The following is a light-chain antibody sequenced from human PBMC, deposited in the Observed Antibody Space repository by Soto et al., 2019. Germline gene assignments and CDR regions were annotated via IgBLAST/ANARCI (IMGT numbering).Light chain of an antibody. CDR2: DVS. CDR3: SSYTSSSTLYV. Sequence: QSVLPQPASVSGSPGQSIAISCTGTSSDVGGYNYVSWYQHHPGKAPKVMIYDVSNRPSGVSTRFSGSKSGNTASLTISGLQAEDEADYYCSSYTSSSTLYVFGSGTKVTVL. CDR1: SSDVGGYNY. V-gene: IGLV2-14*03. J-gene: IGLJ1*01.